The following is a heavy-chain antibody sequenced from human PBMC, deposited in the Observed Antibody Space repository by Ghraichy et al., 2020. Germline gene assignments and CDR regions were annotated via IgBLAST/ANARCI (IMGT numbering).Heavy chain of an antibody. CDR3: VKTLRPHSSSALIDY. CDR1: ALIFITYT. D-gene: IGHD6-6*01. J-gene: IGHJ4*02. CDR2: ISSGVGSP. Sequence: GGSLRLSYSASALIFITYTMYWVRHPPRKGLEYVSAISSGVGSPYYADPVKGRFTISRDNSKNTLYLQMSGLGADDTAVYYCVKTLRPHSSSALIDYWGQGTL. V-gene: IGHV3-64D*06.